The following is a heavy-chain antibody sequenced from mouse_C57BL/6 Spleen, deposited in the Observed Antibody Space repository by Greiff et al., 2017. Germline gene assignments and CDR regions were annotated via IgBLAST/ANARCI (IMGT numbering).Heavy chain of an antibody. J-gene: IGHJ4*01. CDR3: ASYITTVDYFAMEY. D-gene: IGHD1-1*01. CDR2: ISSGGSYT. V-gene: IGHV5-6*01. Sequence: EVQLVESGGDLVKPGGSLKLSCAASGFTFSSYGMSWVRQTPDKRLEWVATISSGGSYTYYPDSVKGRFTISRDNAKNTLYLQMSSLKSEDTAMYYCASYITTVDYFAMEYWGQGTSVTVAS. CDR1: GFTFSSYG.